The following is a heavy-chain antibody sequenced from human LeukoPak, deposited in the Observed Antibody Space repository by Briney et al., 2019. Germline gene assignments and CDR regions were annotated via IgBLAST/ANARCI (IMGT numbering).Heavy chain of an antibody. Sequence: HPGGSLRLSCAASGFTFSSYGMHWVRQAPGKGLEWVAVIWYDGSNKYYADSVKGRFTISRDNSKNTLYLQMNSLRAEDTAVYYCARDIYYYYDSSGHTLESYYYYGMDVWGQGTTVTVSS. J-gene: IGHJ6*02. CDR1: GFTFSSYG. CDR3: ARDIYYYYDSSGHTLESYYYYGMDV. V-gene: IGHV3-33*01. CDR2: IWYDGSNK. D-gene: IGHD3-22*01.